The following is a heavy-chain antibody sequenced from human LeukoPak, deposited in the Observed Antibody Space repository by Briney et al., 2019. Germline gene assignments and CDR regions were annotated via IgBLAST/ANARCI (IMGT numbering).Heavy chain of an antibody. CDR3: ARDRMGPFDP. Sequence: PGGSLRLSCAASGFTFSSYSMNWVRQAPGKGLEWVSSISSSSSYIYYAESVKGRFTISRDNAKNSLYLQMNSLRAEDTAVYYCARDRMGPFDPWGQGTLVTVSS. V-gene: IGHV3-21*01. CDR1: GFTFSSYS. D-gene: IGHD2-8*01. CDR2: ISSSSSYI. J-gene: IGHJ5*02.